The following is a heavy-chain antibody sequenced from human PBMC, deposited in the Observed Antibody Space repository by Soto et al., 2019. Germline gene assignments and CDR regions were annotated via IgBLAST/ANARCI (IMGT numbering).Heavy chain of an antibody. D-gene: IGHD2-2*01. CDR2: ISSAGDSS. CDR3: VRVYCSTTTCHVQAFDS. CDR1: GFTFSSYD. Sequence: GGSLRLSCAASGFTFSSYDMNWVRQSPGKTLEWVSYISSAGDSSYYADSVKSRFTISRDNAKNSLYLQMNSLRVEDTADYYCVRVYCSTTTCHVQAFDSWGQGTLVTVSS. V-gene: IGHV3-48*03. J-gene: IGHJ4*02.